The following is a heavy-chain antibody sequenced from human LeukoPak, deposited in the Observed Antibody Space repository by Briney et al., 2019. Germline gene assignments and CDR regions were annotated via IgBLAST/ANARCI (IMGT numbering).Heavy chain of an antibody. V-gene: IGHV3-11*05. CDR3: ARGMATTESFDI. D-gene: IGHD1-7*01. Sequence: NPGGSLRLSCAASGFTFSDYYMSWIRQAPGKGLECVSYISGRSIYTNYADSVKGRFTISRDNAKNSLYLQMNSLRAEDTAVYYRARGMATTESFDIWGQGTMVTVSS. CDR2: ISGRSIYT. J-gene: IGHJ3*02. CDR1: GFTFSDYY.